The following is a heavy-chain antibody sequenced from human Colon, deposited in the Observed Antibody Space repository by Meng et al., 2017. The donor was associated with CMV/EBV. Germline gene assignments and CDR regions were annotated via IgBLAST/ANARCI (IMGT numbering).Heavy chain of an antibody. J-gene: IGHJ4*02. CDR2: ISSSSSYI. CDR1: GFTFSSYS. D-gene: IGHD6-13*01. Sequence: GESLKISCAASGFTFSSYSMNWVRQAPGKGLEWVSSISSSSSYIYYADSVKGRFTISRDNSKNTLYLQMNSLRAEDTAVYYCAKAGYSSSWPFDYWGQGTLVTVSS. V-gene: IGHV3-21*04. CDR3: AKAGYSSSWPFDY.